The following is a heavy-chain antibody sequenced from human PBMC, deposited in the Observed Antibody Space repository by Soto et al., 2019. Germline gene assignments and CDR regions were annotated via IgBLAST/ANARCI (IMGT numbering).Heavy chain of an antibody. CDR2: IYYSGST. V-gene: IGHV4-31*03. Sequence: SETLSLTCTVSGGSISSGGYYWSWIRQHPGKGLEWIGYIYYSGSTYYNPSLKSRVTIPVDTSKNQFSLKLSSVTAADTAVYYCARVVAAIKNWFDPWGQGTLVTVSS. CDR3: ARVVAAIKNWFDP. J-gene: IGHJ5*02. D-gene: IGHD2-15*01. CDR1: GGSISSGGYY.